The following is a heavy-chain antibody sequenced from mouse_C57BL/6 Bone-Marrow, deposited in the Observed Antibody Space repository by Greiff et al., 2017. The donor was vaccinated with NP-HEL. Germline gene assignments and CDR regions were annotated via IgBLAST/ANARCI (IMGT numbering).Heavy chain of an antibody. V-gene: IGHV1-81*01. D-gene: IGHD1-1*01. CDR2: IYPRSGNT. J-gene: IGHJ3*01. Sequence: QVHVKQSGAELARPGASVKLSCKASGYTFTSYGISWVKQRPGQGLEWIGEIYPRSGNTYYNEKFKGKATLTADKSSSTAYMELRSLTSEDSAVYFCARSPLIYYYGSSRAWFAYWGQGTLVTVSA. CDR3: ARSPLIYYYGSSRAWFAY. CDR1: GYTFTSYG.